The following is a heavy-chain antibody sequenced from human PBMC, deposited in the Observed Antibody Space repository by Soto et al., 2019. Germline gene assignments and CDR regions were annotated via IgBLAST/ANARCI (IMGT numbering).Heavy chain of an antibody. CDR2: MNPDNGNT. V-gene: IGHV1-8*01. CDR3: ARGLDDYGVFFDY. Sequence: ASVKVSCKASGYTFTNYDINWGRQATGQGLEWMGWMNPDNGNTNYAQKVQGRVTMTTDTSTSTAYMELRSLRSDDTAVYYCARGLDDYGVFFDYWGQGTLVTVSS. CDR1: GYTFTNYD. D-gene: IGHD4-17*01. J-gene: IGHJ4*02.